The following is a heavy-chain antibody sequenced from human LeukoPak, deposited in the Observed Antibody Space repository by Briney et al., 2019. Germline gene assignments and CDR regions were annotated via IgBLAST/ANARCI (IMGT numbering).Heavy chain of an antibody. CDR1: GFTFRDYT. CDR3: AKDVKSDGVWDIDH. D-gene: IGHD4-17*01. J-gene: IGHJ4*02. V-gene: IGHV3-23*01. Sequence: GGSLRLSCAASGFTFRDYTMNWVRQAPGKGLEWVSGIYGSGGGQTFYADSVRGRFIISRDDSRNLVFLHMDRLRVEDTGLYYCAKDVKSDGVWDIDHWGQGTVVTVSS. CDR2: IYGSGGGQT.